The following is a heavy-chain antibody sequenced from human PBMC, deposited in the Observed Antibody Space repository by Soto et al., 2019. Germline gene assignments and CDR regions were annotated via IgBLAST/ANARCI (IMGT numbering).Heavy chain of an antibody. CDR2: IYPGDSDT. J-gene: IGHJ5*02. CDR3: ARQPLGYCSGGSCFHLAELDP. V-gene: IGHV5-51*01. Sequence: PGESLKISCKGSGYSFTSYWIGWVCQMPGKGLEWMGIIYPGDSDTRYSPSFQGQVTISADKSISTAYLQWSSLKASDTAMYYCARQPLGYCSGGSCFHLAELDPWGQGTLVTVSS. CDR1: GYSFTSYW. D-gene: IGHD2-15*01.